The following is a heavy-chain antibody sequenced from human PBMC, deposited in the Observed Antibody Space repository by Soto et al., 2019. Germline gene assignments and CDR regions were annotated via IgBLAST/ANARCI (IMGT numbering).Heavy chain of an antibody. CDR1: GDSISSYY. V-gene: IGHV4-4*07. J-gene: IGHJ6*02. Sequence: QVQLQESGPGLLKPSETLSLTCTVSGDSISSYYWSWIRQPAGKGLEWIGRIYTSGNTQYNPSLWSRVTMSVDTSKNQLSLKLSSVTAADTAVYFCAGDKGYYYDGMVVWGQGTTVTVSS. CDR3: AGDKGYYYDGMVV. CDR2: IYTSGNT. D-gene: IGHD3-22*01.